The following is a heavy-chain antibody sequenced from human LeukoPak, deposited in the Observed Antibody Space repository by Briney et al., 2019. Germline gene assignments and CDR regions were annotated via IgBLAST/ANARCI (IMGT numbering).Heavy chain of an antibody. Sequence: SETLSLTCTVSGGSISSHYWSWIRQPPGKGLEWIGYIYYSGSNYSGSTSYNPSLKSRVTISVHTSKNQFSLKLSSVTAADTAVYYCATCRGSYGPVDYWGQGTLVTVSS. CDR3: ATCRGSYGPVDY. J-gene: IGHJ4*02. D-gene: IGHD5-18*01. CDR2: IYYSGSNYSGST. CDR1: GGSISSHY. V-gene: IGHV4-59*11.